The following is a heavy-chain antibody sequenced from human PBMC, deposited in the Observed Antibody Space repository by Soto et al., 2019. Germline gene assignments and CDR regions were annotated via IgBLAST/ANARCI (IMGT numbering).Heavy chain of an antibody. CDR2: IYPGDSDT. V-gene: IGHV5-51*03. Sequence: EVQLVQSGAEVKKPGESLKISCKGSGYSFTSYWIGWVRQMPGKGLEWMGIIYPGDSDTRYRPSFQGQVTISADKSISTAYLQWNSLKASDTAMYYCARLGLTLRYFDWLPVDYWGQGTLVTVSS. CDR3: ARLGLTLRYFDWLPVDY. D-gene: IGHD3-9*01. J-gene: IGHJ4*02. CDR1: GYSFTSYW.